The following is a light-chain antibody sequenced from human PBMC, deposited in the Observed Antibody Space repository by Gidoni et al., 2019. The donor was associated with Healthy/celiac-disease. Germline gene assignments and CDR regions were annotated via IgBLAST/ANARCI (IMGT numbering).Light chain of an antibody. CDR2: DYN. Sequence: QSVLTQPPSVSAAPGQKVTISCSGSSSNIGKNYVSWYQQLPGTAPKLLIYDYNKRPSGIPARFSGSKSGTSATLGITGLQTGDEADYYCGTWDSSLSAGVFGTGTKVTVL. CDR3: GTWDSSLSAGV. J-gene: IGLJ1*01. V-gene: IGLV1-51*01. CDR1: SSNIGKNY.